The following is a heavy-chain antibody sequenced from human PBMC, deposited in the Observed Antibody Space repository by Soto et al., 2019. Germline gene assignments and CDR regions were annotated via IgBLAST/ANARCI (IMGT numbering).Heavy chain of an antibody. J-gene: IGHJ5*02. CDR3: ARALEPIASSSFRGWFDP. D-gene: IGHD6-13*01. CDR1: GFTFSNYG. Sequence: GGSLRLSCAASGFTFSNYGMHWVRQAPGKGLDWVAVISYDGSNEYYADSVKGRFTISRDNSKNTLYLQMNSLRSEDTAVYYCARALEPIASSSFRGWFDPWGQGTLVTVSS. CDR2: ISYDGSNE. V-gene: IGHV3-30*03.